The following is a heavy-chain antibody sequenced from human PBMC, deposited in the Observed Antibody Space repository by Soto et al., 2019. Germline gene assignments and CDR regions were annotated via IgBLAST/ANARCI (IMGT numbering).Heavy chain of an antibody. V-gene: IGHV4-31*03. CDR1: GGSIRNGNYY. J-gene: IGHJ5*02. CDR3: AKNETTRPWFDP. D-gene: IGHD1-1*01. Sequence: QVQLQESGPGLVKASQTLSLTCTVSGGSIRNGNYYWSWIRQLPGKGLEWIGNIYYRGTTSYNPSLKSRVIISIDTSKNQFSLELTSVLAADTAVYYCAKNETTRPWFDPWGQGTLVTVSS. CDR2: IYYRGTT.